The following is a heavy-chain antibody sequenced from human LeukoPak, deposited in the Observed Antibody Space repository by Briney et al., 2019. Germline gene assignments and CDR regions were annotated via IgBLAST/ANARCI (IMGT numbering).Heavy chain of an antibody. J-gene: IGHJ3*02. D-gene: IGHD6-13*01. V-gene: IGHV3-21*01. CDR2: ISGSGGST. CDR1: GFTFSNAW. CDR3: AGSWSPYDAFDI. Sequence: GGSLRLSCAASGFTFSNAWMSWVRQAPGKGLEWVSAISGSGGSTYYADSVKGRFTISRDNAKNSLYLQMNSLRAEDTAVYYCAGSWSPYDAFDIWGQGTMVTVSS.